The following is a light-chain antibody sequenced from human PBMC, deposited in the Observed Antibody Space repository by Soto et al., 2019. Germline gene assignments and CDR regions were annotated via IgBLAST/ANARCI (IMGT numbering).Light chain of an antibody. CDR2: DAS. J-gene: IGKJ4*01. CDR3: QHYSTSLLT. Sequence: EIVLTQSPGTLSLSPGERATLSCRASQIISNSYLAWYQQKPGQAPRLLIYDASSRATGIPDRFSGSGSGTDFTLTISRLEPEDFAVYSCQHYSTSLLTFGGGTKVEIK. V-gene: IGKV3-20*01. CDR1: QIISNSY.